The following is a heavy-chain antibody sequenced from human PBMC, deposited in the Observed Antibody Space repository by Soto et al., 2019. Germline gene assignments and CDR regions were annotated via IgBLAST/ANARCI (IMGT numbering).Heavy chain of an antibody. CDR2: IYFDGITT. D-gene: IGHD1-26*01. V-gene: IGHV3-74*01. CDR1: GFTFNTHW. J-gene: IGHJ4*02. CDR3: ARGGAMGVDY. Sequence: GGSLRLSCTASGFTFNTHWMHWVRQAPGKGLVWVSRIYFDGITTNYADSVKGRLTVSRDNAKNTVYLHVNTLRDEDTAVYYCARGGAMGVDYWGQGTLVTVYS.